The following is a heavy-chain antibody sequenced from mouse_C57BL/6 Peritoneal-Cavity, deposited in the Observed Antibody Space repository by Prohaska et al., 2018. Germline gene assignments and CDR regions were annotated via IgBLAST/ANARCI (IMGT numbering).Heavy chain of an antibody. CDR2: INTYSGEP. CDR1: VYPFTEYP. CDR3: ARGYDYDDGGYAMDY. J-gene: IGHJ4*01. Sequence: QIQFVQSGPELKKPGETVKISCKASVYPFTEYPMPWVTQAPGKGFKWMGWINTYSGEPTYADDFKGLFAFSCETSASTAYLQINNRKNEETATYFCARGYDYDDGGYAMDYWGQGTSVTVSS. D-gene: IGHD2-4*01. V-gene: IGHV9-2*01.